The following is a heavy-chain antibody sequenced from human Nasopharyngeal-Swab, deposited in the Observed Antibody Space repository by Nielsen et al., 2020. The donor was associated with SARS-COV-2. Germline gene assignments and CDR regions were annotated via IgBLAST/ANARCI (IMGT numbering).Heavy chain of an antibody. V-gene: IGHV3-20*04. CDR2: LIWIGSDT. CDR1: GFSFDDYG. CDR3: ARVSRPTGIGWYFDF. J-gene: IGHJ2*01. Sequence: GGSLRLSCAASGFSFDDYGMTWVRQAPGKGLDWVSALIWIGSDTHYGDSVKGRFTISRDNGKNSLYLQMDSLRAEDTAFYYCARVSRPTGIGWYFDFWGRGALVSVSS. D-gene: IGHD3-9*01.